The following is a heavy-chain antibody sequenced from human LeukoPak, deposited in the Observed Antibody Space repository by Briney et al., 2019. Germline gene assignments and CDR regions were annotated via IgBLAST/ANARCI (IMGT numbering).Heavy chain of an antibody. Sequence: GGSLRLSCAASGFTFSSYAMHWVRQAPGKGLEWVAVISYDGSNKYYADSVKGRFTISRDNSKNTLYLQMNSLRAEDTAVYYCARDSAYSSSWLQYYFDYWGQGTLSPSPQ. V-gene: IGHV3-30*04. CDR2: ISYDGSNK. CDR3: ARDSAYSSSWLQYYFDY. D-gene: IGHD6-13*01. CDR1: GFTFSSYA. J-gene: IGHJ4*02.